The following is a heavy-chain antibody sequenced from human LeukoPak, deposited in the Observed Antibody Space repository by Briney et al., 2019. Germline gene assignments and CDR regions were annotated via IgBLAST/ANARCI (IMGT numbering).Heavy chain of an antibody. CDR2: INDYSGNT. CDR1: GGSFTDYF. CDR3: ARGRIAKIVVVHSFQYGMDV. Sequence: SETLSLTCDVFGGSFTDYFWTWIRQSPGKGLEWIGEINDYSGNTNYNPSLNSRVSISLEKSKNQFSLELRSVTAADTAVYYCARGRIAKIVVVHSFQYGMDVWGQGTTVAVSS. J-gene: IGHJ6*02. D-gene: IGHD3-22*01. V-gene: IGHV4-34*01.